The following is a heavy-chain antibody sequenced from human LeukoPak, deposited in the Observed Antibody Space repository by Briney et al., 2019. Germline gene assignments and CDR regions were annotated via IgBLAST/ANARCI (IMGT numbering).Heavy chain of an antibody. V-gene: IGHV3-23*01. D-gene: IGHD5-12*01. Sequence: RGSLRLSCAASGFTFSSYAMNWVRQAPGKGLEWVSVISGSGGSTYYADSVKGRFSISRDNSKNTLYLQMNSLRAEDTAVYYCAKGGTYSGYDPSYFDYWGQGTLVTVSS. CDR3: AKGGTYSGYDPSYFDY. CDR2: ISGSGGST. CDR1: GFTFSSYA. J-gene: IGHJ4*02.